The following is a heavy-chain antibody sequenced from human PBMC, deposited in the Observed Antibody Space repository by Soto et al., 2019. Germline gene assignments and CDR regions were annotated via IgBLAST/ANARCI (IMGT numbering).Heavy chain of an antibody. CDR3: TREQSDDNYFDP. V-gene: IGHV4-61*08. CDR2: IYYRGGI. J-gene: IGHJ5*02. Sequence: SETLSLTCTVSGAPLSSGGYFWTWMRPPPGRGLAWLGYIYYRGGINYNPSLKSRVTISLDKSRNQFSLRLSSVTAADTAMYYCTREQSDDNYFDPWGQGTLVTVSS. CDR1: GAPLSSGGYF. D-gene: IGHD1-1*01.